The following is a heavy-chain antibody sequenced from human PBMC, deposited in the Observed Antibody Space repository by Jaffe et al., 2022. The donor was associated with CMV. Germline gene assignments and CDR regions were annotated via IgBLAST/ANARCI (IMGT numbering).Heavy chain of an antibody. CDR2: TSGPGGNT. Sequence: EVQLVESGGGLVQPGGSLRLSCAASGFTFSDYAMAWVRRAAEKGLEWVSTTSGPGGNTYHADSVKGRFTISRDNSKNMLYMQMNSLRAEDTAIYYCAKGGSSWSHFDYWGQGILVTVSS. CDR1: GFTFSDYA. J-gene: IGHJ4*02. D-gene: IGHD6-13*01. V-gene: IGHV3-23*04. CDR3: AKGGSSWSHFDY.